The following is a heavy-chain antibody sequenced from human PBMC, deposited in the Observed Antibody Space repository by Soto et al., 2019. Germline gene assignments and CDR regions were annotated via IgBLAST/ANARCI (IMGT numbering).Heavy chain of an antibody. CDR1: GFTFSSYA. D-gene: IGHD3-22*01. J-gene: IGHJ4*02. CDR3: ARAPYYYDSSGSTRSAPY. CDR2: ISYDGSNK. Sequence: GGSLRLSCAASGFTFSSYAMHWVRQAPGKGLEWVAVISYDGSNKYYADYVKGRFTISRDNSKNTLYLQMNSLRAEDTALYYCARAPYYYDSSGSTRSAPYWGQGTLVTVSS. V-gene: IGHV3-30-3*01.